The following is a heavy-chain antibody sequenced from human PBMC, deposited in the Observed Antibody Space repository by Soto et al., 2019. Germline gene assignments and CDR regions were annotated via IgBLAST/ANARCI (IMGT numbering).Heavy chain of an antibody. CDR2: IRNKVDNYAT. CDR1: GFTLCGST. CDR3: TSLAVTGEFDN. D-gene: IGHD6-19*01. Sequence: GGSLGLSCAASGFTLCGSTMHWVRQASGKRLEWLAGIRNKVDNYATAYAASVKGRFTISRDDSENTAYLQMNSLKIEDTAVYYCTSLAVTGEFDNWGQGALVTVS. V-gene: IGHV3-73*01. J-gene: IGHJ4*02.